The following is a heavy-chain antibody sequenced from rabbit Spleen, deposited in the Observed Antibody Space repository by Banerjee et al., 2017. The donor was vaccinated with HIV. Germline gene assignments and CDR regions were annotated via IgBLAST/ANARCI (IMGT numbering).Heavy chain of an antibody. CDR2: IGVGGGST. D-gene: IGHD5-1*01. CDR1: GFSFSNDYY. Sequence: QSLEESGGGLVQPEGSLTLTCTVSGFSFSNDYYMCWVRQAPGKGLEWIGCIGVGGGSTYYANWAKGRFTISKTSSTTVNLQMTSLTAADTATYFCARREYDNGSDFKLWGPGTLVPVS. J-gene: IGHJ4*01. V-gene: IGHV1S40*01. CDR3: ARREYDNGSDFKL.